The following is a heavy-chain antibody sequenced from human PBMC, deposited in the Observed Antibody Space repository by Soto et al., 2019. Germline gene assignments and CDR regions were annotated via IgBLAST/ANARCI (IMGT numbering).Heavy chain of an antibody. Sequence: HGESLKISCKGSGYSFTSYWIGWVRQMPGKGLEWMGIIYPGDSDTRYSPSFQGQVTISADKSISTAYLQWSSLKASDTAMYYCARSTVTPPAYYYYGMDVWGQGTTVTVSS. CDR3: ARSTVTPPAYYYYGMDV. D-gene: IGHD4-4*01. CDR2: IYPGDSDT. V-gene: IGHV5-51*01. J-gene: IGHJ6*02. CDR1: GYSFTSYW.